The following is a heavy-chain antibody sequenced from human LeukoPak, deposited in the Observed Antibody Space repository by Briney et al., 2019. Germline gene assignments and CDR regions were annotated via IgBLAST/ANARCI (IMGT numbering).Heavy chain of an antibody. CDR1: GFTFSRYG. V-gene: IGHV3-30*03. CDR3: AREYYYEELDY. J-gene: IGHJ4*02. D-gene: IGHD3-22*01. Sequence: GGSLRLSCAASGFTFSRYGMHWVRQAPGQGLEWVAVISYDGSNKYYGDSVKGRFTISRDNSKNTLYLQMNSLRAEDTAVYYCAREYYYEELDYWGQGTLVTVSS. CDR2: ISYDGSNK.